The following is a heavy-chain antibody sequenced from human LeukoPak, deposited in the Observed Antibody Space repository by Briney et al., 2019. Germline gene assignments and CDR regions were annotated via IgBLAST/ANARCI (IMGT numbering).Heavy chain of an antibody. V-gene: IGHV3-30*18. Sequence: GGSLRLSCAASGFTFSSYGMHWVRQAPGKGLEWVAVISYDGSNKYYADSVKGRFTISRDNSKNTLYLQMNSLRAVDTAVYYCAKVSVAGTGVSGDYWGQGTLVTVSS. D-gene: IGHD6-19*01. CDR3: AKVSVAGTGVSGDY. CDR2: ISYDGSNK. CDR1: GFTFSSYG. J-gene: IGHJ4*02.